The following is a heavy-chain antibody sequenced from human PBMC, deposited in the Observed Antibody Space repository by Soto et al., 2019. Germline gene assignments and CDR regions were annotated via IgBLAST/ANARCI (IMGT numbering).Heavy chain of an antibody. V-gene: IGHV4-59*01. CDR3: ARAPVVAATPSAFDY. Sequence: QVXXQESGPXXVKPSETLSXXXXVSGGSXXSYYWSWIRQPPGKGLEWIGYIYYSGSTNYNPSLKSRVTISVDTSKNQFSLKLSSVTAADTAVYYCARAPVVAATPSAFDYWGQGTLVTVSS. CDR1: GGSXXSYY. J-gene: IGHJ4*02. D-gene: IGHD2-15*01. CDR2: IYYSGST.